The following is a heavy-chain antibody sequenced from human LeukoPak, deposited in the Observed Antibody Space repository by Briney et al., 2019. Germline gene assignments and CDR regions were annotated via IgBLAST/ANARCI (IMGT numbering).Heavy chain of an antibody. CDR1: GGSISSYY. D-gene: IGHD3-3*01. CDR3: ARATAYYDFWSGYYLDY. J-gene: IGHJ4*02. CDR2: IYYSGST. V-gene: IGHV4-59*08. Sequence: SETLSLTCTVSGGSISSYYWSRIRQPPGKGLEWIGYIYYSGSTNYNPSLKSRVTISVDTSKNQFSLKLSSVTAADTAVYYCARATAYYDFWSGYYLDYWGQGTLVTVSS.